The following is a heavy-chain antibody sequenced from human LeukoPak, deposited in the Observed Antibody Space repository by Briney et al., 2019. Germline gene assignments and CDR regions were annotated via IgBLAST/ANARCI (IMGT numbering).Heavy chain of an antibody. CDR3: AKDIYSYGLEAFDI. V-gene: IGHV3-9*01. CDR2: ISWNSGSI. J-gene: IGHJ3*02. Sequence: GMSLRLSCAASGFTFDDYAMHWVRQAPGKGLEWVSGISWNSGSIGYADSVKGRFTISRDNAKNSLYLQMNSLRAEDTALYYCAKDIYSYGLEAFDIWGQGTMVTVSS. CDR1: GFTFDDYA. D-gene: IGHD5-18*01.